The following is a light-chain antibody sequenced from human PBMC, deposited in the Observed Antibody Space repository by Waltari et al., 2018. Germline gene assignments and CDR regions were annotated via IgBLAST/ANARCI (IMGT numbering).Light chain of an antibody. Sequence: DFVMTQSPLSLPVTLGQPASISCRSTQSLVHDDGNTYLNWFHQRPGQSPRRLIYEVSKRDSGFPDRLSGSGSGTDFTLTISRVEADDVGFYFCMQGTFPFTVGPGTKVDI. J-gene: IGKJ3*01. V-gene: IGKV2-30*02. CDR2: EVS. CDR1: QSLVHDDGNTY. CDR3: MQGTFPFT.